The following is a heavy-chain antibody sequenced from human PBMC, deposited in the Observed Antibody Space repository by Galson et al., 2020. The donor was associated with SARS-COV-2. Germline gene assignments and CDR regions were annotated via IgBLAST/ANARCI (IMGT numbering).Heavy chain of an antibody. Sequence: SVKVSCKASGGTFSSYAISWVRQAPGQGLEWMGGIIPIFGKANYAQKFQGRVTITADESTSTAYMELSSLRSEDTAVYYCARDYDILTGYYNQDYYYYYGMDVWGQETTVTVSS. CDR1: GGTFSSYA. J-gene: IGHJ6*02. V-gene: IGHV1-69*13. D-gene: IGHD3-9*01. CDR2: IIPIFGKA. CDR3: ARDYDILTGYYNQDYYYYYGMDV.